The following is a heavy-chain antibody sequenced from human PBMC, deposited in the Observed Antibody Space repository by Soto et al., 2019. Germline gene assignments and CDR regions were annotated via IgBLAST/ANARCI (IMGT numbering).Heavy chain of an antibody. CDR1: RYSFTSYW. J-gene: IGHJ4*02. CDR2: IYPGDSDT. CDR3: ARLMITFGGVTDYFDY. V-gene: IGHV5-51*01. Sequence: PGESLKISCKGSRYSFTSYWIGWVRQMPGKGLEWMGIIYPGDSDTRYSPSFQGQVTISADKSISTAYLQWSSLKASDTAMYYCARLMITFGGVTDYFDYWGQGTLVTVSS. D-gene: IGHD3-16*01.